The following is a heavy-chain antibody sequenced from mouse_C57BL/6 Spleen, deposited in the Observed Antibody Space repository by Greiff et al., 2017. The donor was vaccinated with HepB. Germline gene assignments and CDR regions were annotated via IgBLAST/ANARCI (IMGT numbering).Heavy chain of an antibody. J-gene: IGHJ1*03. CDR2: IDPSDSYT. V-gene: IGHV1-59*01. Sequence: VQLQQPGAELVRPGTSVKLSCKASGYTFTSYWMHWVKQRPGQGLEWIGGIDPSDSYTNYNQKFKGKATLTVETTSSTAYMQRSRLTSEDSAVYYCAREGLDYGSSYWYFDVWGTGTTVTVSS. CDR3: AREGLDYGSSYWYFDV. CDR1: GYTFTSYW. D-gene: IGHD1-1*01.